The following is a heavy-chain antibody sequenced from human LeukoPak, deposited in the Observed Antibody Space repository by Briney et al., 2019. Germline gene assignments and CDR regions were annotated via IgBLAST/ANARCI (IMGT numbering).Heavy chain of an antibody. V-gene: IGHV1-69*05. CDR3: AKDFTMIVMVPGDFDY. CDR2: IIPIFGTA. Sequence: SVKVSCKASGGTFSSYAISWVRQAPGQGLEWMGGIIPIFGTAHYAHNSQGRVTITTDESTSTGYMELSSLRSEDTAVYYCAKDFTMIVMVPGDFDYWGQGTLVTVSS. J-gene: IGHJ4*02. D-gene: IGHD3-22*01. CDR1: GGTFSSYA.